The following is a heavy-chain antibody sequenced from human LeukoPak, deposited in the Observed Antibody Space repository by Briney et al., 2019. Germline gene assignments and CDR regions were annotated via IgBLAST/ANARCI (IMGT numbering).Heavy chain of an antibody. J-gene: IGHJ4*02. CDR2: INSSGGTT. CDR3: ARGGWYYFGY. CDR1: GYTFTGYY. Sequence: ASVKVSCKASGYTFTGYYMHWVRQAPGQGLEWMGIINSSGGTTSYAQKFQGRVTMTRDTSTSTVYMDLSSLRSEDTAVYYYARGGWYYFGYWGQGTLVTVSS. V-gene: IGHV1-46*01. D-gene: IGHD6-19*01.